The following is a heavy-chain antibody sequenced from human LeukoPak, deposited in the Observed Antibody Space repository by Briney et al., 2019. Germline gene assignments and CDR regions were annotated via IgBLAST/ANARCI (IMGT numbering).Heavy chain of an antibody. CDR1: GFTFSRYW. D-gene: IGHD3-3*01. CDR2: IKQDGSEK. J-gene: IGHJ4*02. Sequence: GGSLRLSCAASGFTFSRYWMSWVRHAPGKGLEWVANIKQDGSEKYYVDSVKGRFTISRDNAKNSLYLQMNSLRAEDTAVYYCAREFYWYYDFWSGYYSFDYWGQGTLVTDSS. V-gene: IGHV3-7*01. CDR3: AREFYWYYDFWSGYYSFDY.